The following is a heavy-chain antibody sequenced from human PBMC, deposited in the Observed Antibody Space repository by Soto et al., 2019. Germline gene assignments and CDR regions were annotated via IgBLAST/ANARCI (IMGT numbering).Heavy chain of an antibody. Sequence: GGSLRLSCAASGFTFSSYGMHWVRQAPGKGLEWVAVISYDGSNKYYADSVKGRFTISRDNSKNTLYLQMNSLRAEDTAVYYCAKDLYYGPFNYYYGMDVWGQGTTVTAP. CDR1: GFTFSSYG. D-gene: IGHD3-10*01. CDR2: ISYDGSNK. J-gene: IGHJ6*02. V-gene: IGHV3-30*18. CDR3: AKDLYYGPFNYYYGMDV.